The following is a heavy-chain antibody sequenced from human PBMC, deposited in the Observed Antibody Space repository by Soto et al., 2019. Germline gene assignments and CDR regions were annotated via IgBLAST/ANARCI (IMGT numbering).Heavy chain of an antibody. J-gene: IGHJ5*02. Sequence: EVQLVESGGGVVQFGRSLRLSCEASGFPFDDHAMHWVRQVPGKGLEWVSGISWSSDDVGYGDSVKGRFTISRDTVRNFLNLQMDSLTTDATAVYFCAKDRQSAFPRCWGLDHWCQGTRVTVSS. CDR3: AKDRQSAFPRCWGLDH. D-gene: IGHD7-27*01. CDR1: GFPFDDHA. CDR2: ISWSSDDV. V-gene: IGHV3-9*01.